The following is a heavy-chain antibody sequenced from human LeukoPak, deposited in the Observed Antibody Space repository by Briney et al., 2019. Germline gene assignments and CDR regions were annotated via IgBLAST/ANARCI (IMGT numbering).Heavy chain of an antibody. J-gene: IGHJ4*02. CDR1: GYTFTGYY. CDR2: IDPNNGGT. V-gene: IGHV1-2*02. D-gene: IGHD2-2*01. Sequence: ASVKVSCKASGYTFTGYYMHWVRQASGQGLEWMGWIDPNNGGTNYAQKFQGRVTMTRDTSISTAYMELSRLRSDDTAVYYCARVQGYCSSTSCYPDTNFDYWGQGTLVTVSS. CDR3: ARVQGYCSSTSCYPDTNFDY.